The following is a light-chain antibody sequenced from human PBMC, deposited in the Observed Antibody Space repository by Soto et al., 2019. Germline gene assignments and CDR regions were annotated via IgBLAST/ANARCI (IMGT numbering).Light chain of an antibody. J-gene: IGKJ4*01. CDR3: QQYDDLPPA. CDR1: PSVSGK. CDR2: GTS. V-gene: IGKV3-15*01. Sequence: VLMQSSATLYSSPGESATLFCRASPSVSGKLVWYQQTTGQAPRFLIYGTSTRATVIPARFKGRGSGTEFTLTIDRQQSEDFALYYCQQYDDLPPAFGGGDNVYIK.